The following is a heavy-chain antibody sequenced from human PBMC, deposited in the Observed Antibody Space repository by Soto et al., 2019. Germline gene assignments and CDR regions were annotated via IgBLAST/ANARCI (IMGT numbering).Heavy chain of an antibody. D-gene: IGHD4-17*01. J-gene: IGHJ2*01. CDR2: ITPYNGNT. V-gene: IGHV1-18*01. Sequence: QVQLVQSGDEVKKPGASVKVSCKASGYIFTSYGITWVRQAPGQGLEWMGWITPYNGNTNYAQKLQGRVTMTRDTSPSPAYMELRSLRSADTAVYYCAGPSSTGLWYFDLWGRGPLVIVSS. CDR1: GYIFTSYG. CDR3: AGPSSTGLWYFDL.